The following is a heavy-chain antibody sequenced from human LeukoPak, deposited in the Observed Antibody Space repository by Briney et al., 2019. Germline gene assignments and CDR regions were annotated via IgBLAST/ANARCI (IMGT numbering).Heavy chain of an antibody. CDR2: ISAYNGNR. Sequence: ASVKVSFKASGYTFIIYGISWLRQAPGQGLEWMGWISAYNGNRNYAQKLQGRVTMTTETSTSTAYMELRSLRCDDPGVYYCARDESREPYYLDNWGEGTLVTVSS. CDR3: ARDESREPYYLDN. V-gene: IGHV1-18*01. D-gene: IGHD5-24*01. J-gene: IGHJ4*02. CDR1: GYTFIIYG.